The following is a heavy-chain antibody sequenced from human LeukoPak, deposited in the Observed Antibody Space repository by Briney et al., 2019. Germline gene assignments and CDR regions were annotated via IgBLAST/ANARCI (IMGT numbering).Heavy chain of an antibody. CDR3: AREAVRTANFDAFDI. D-gene: IGHD2-2*01. J-gene: IGHJ3*02. Sequence: PSETLSLTCTVSGGSISSYYWSWLRQPPGKGLEWIGYIYYSGSTNYNPSLKSRVTISVDTSKNQFSLELSSVTAADTAVYYCAREAVRTANFDAFDIWGQGTMVTVSS. CDR1: GGSISSYY. V-gene: IGHV4-59*01. CDR2: IYYSGST.